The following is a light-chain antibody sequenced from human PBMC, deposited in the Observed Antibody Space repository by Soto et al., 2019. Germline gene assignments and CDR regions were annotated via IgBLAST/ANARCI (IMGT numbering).Light chain of an antibody. V-gene: IGLV2-14*01. CDR1: SSDVGSYNY. CDR2: EVS. Sequence: QSVLTQPASVSGSPGQSITISCTGTSSDVGSYNYVSWYQQHPGKAPKLMIYEVSDRTSGISSRFSGSKSGNTASLTISGRQTEDEADYYCSSYTSSSTLFGTGTKLTV. J-gene: IGLJ1*01. CDR3: SSYTSSSTL.